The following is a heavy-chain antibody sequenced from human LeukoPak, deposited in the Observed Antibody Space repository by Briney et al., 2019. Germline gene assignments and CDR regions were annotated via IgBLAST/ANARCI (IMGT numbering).Heavy chain of an antibody. CDR3: ARFRIVGATVFDY. CDR2: ISSSGSTI. V-gene: IGHV3-11*01. D-gene: IGHD1-26*01. CDR1: GFTFSDYY. Sequence: PGGSLRLSCAASGFTFSDYYMSWIRQAPGKGLEWVSYISSSGSTIYYAESVKGRFTISRDNAKNSLYLQMNSLRAEDTAVYYCARFRIVGATVFDYWGQGTLVTVSS. J-gene: IGHJ4*02.